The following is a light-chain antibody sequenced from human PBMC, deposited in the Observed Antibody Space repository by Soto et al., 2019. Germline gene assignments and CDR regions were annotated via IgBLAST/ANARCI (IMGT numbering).Light chain of an antibody. V-gene: IGKV3-20*01. J-gene: IGKJ2*01. CDR2: GVS. CDR1: QSVSSNF. Sequence: EIVLTQSPGTLSLSPGERVTLSCRASQSVSSNFFAWYQQKPGQAPRLIIYGVSTRATGIPGRFSGSGSGTDFTLTISRLEPEDFAIYYCQQYGSSPRTFGQGTKLEIK. CDR3: QQYGSSPRT.